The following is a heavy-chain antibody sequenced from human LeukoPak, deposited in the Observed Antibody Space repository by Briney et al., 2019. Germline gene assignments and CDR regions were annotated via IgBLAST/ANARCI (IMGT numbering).Heavy chain of an antibody. CDR3: ARDQEGPSFDYYYYGMDV. Sequence: GGSLRLSCAASGFTFSSYSMNWVRQAPGKGLEGVSSISSSSSYIYYADSVKGRFTISRDNAKNSLYLQMNSLRAEDTAVYYCARDQEGPSFDYYYYGMDVWGQGTTVTVSS. D-gene: IGHD2-2*01. CDR2: ISSSSSYI. V-gene: IGHV3-21*01. CDR1: GFTFSSYS. J-gene: IGHJ6*02.